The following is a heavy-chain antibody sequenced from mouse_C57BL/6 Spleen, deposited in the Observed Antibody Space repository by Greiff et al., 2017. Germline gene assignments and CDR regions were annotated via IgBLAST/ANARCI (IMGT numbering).Heavy chain of an antibody. D-gene: IGHD2-5*01. CDR1: GYAFSSYW. CDR3: ARASNYERGRYYFDY. V-gene: IGHV1-80*01. CDR2: IYPGDGDT. J-gene: IGHJ2*01. Sequence: QVQLQQSGAELVKPGASVKISCKASGYAFSSYWMNWVKQRPGKGLEWIGQIYPGDGDTNYNGKFKGKATLTADKSSSTAYMQLSSLTSEDSAVYCCARASNYERGRYYFDYWGQGTTLTVSS.